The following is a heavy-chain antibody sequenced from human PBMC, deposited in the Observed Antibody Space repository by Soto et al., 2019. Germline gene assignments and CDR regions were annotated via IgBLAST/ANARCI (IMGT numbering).Heavy chain of an antibody. CDR3: ARDGATQTWRPCYFDL. CDR2: VSYDGTNQ. D-gene: IGHD3-3*01. J-gene: IGHJ2*01. Sequence: QVQLVESGGGVVQPGRSLRLSCAASGFTFSNYALHWVRQTPGKGLGWVAIVSYDGTNQYYADSVKGRFTLSRDNSENSLYLQMNSLRAEATALYYWARDGATQTWRPCYFDLWGRGTLVTVSS. CDR1: GFTFSNYA. V-gene: IGHV3-30-3*01.